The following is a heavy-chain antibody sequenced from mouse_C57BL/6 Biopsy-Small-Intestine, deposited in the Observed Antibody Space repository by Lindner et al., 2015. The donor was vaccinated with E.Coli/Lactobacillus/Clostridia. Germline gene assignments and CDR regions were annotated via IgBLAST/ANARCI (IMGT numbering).Heavy chain of an antibody. Sequence: VQLQESGAELVKPGASVKLSCKASGYTFTEYTLHWVKQRSGQGLEWIGWFYPGSDSVRYNEKFKDKATLTADKSSSTVYLDPSRLTSEDSAVYFCARHEDGNYLAYWGQGTLVTVSA. CDR2: FYPGSDSV. J-gene: IGHJ3*01. CDR3: ARHEDGNYLAY. D-gene: IGHD2-1*01. V-gene: IGHV1-62-2*01. CDR1: GYTFTEYT.